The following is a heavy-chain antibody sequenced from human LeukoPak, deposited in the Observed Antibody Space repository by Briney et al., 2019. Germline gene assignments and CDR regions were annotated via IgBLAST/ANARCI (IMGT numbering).Heavy chain of an antibody. Sequence: SETLSLTCTVSGGSISSYYWSWLRQPPGKGLEWIGYIYYSGSTNYNPSLTSRVTISVDTSKNQFSLKLSSVTAADTAVYYCARGYYDFWSGYSERNDAFDIWGQGTMVTVSS. D-gene: IGHD3-3*01. J-gene: IGHJ3*02. V-gene: IGHV4-59*01. CDR2: IYYSGST. CDR3: ARGYYDFWSGYSERNDAFDI. CDR1: GGSISSYY.